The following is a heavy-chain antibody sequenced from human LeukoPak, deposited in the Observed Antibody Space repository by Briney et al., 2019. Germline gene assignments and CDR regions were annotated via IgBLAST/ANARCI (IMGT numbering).Heavy chain of an antibody. J-gene: IGHJ4*02. CDR1: GGSISGYY. V-gene: IGHV4-59*01. D-gene: IGHD6-13*01. CDR2: IYYSGIT. CDR3: ARNPQTFSWYNYFDY. Sequence: SETLSLTCAVSGGSISGYYCTWIRQPPGKGLEWIGYIYYSGITNFNPSLTSRVTASVDTSNNQFSLNLSSVTAADTAVYYCARNPQTFSWYNYFDYWGQGTLVTVSS.